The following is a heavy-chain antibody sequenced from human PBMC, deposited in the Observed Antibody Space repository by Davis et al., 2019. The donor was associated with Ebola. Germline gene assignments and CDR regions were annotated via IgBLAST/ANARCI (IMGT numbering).Heavy chain of an antibody. Sequence: ASVKVSCKASGYTFTSYDINWVRQATGQGLEWMGWMNPNSGNTGYAQKFQGRVTMTRNTSISTAYMELSSLRSEDTAVYYCARDSAHSSSPYYYYMDVWGKGTTVTVSS. V-gene: IGHV1-8*01. CDR2: MNPNSGNT. CDR3: ARDSAHSSSPYYYYMDV. CDR1: GYTFTSYD. J-gene: IGHJ6*03. D-gene: IGHD6-6*01.